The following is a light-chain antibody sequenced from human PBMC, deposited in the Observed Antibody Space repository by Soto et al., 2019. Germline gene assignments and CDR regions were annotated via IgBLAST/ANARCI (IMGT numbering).Light chain of an antibody. CDR2: KAS. Sequence: DIQMTQSPSTLSASAGDTVTITCRASQSISTWLAWYQKKPGKAPKMLISKASTLQTGVPSRFSGTGSETEFTLTINSLQPDDFATYYCKQYNSFPLTFGGGTKVEIK. V-gene: IGKV1-5*03. CDR1: QSISTW. J-gene: IGKJ4*01. CDR3: KQYNSFPLT.